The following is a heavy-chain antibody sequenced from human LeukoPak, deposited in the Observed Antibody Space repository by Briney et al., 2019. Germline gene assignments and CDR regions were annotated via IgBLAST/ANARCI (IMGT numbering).Heavy chain of an antibody. CDR3: ARDGGEVWNFYGMDV. CDR1: GYSISSGYY. J-gene: IGHJ6*02. CDR2: IYHSGST. D-gene: IGHD2-15*01. Sequence: SETLSLTCTVSGYSISSGYYWGWIRQPPGKGLEWIGSIYHSGSTYYNPSFKSRVTISVDTSKNQFSLKLSSVTAADTAVYYCARDGGEVWNFYGMDVWGQGTTVTVSS. V-gene: IGHV4-38-2*02.